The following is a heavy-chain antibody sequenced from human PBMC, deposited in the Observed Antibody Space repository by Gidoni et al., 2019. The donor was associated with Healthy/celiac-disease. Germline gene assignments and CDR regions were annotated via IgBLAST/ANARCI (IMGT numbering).Heavy chain of an antibody. D-gene: IGHD3-10*01. CDR2: ISSSSSTI. CDR3: ARQIRGGDY. J-gene: IGHJ4*02. CDR1: GFTFSSYS. V-gene: IGHV3-48*04. Sequence: EVQLVESGGGLLQPGGSLRLSCAASGFTFSSYSMNWVRQAPGKGLEWVSYISSSSSTIYYADSVKGRFTISRDNAKNSLYLQMNSLRAEDTAVYYCARQIRGGDYWGQGTLVTVSS.